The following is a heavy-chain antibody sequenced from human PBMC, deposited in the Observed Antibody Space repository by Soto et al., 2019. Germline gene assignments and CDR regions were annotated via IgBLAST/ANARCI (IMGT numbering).Heavy chain of an antibody. J-gene: IGHJ5*02. V-gene: IGHV4-59*01. CDR1: GGSISSYY. CDR3: ARDGGYNYGDNWFDP. Sequence: SETLSLTGTVSGGSISSYYWSWIWQPPGKGLEWIGYIYYSGSTSSHPSLKSRVTISVDTSKNQFSLKLSSVTAADTAVYYCARDGGYNYGDNWFDPWGQGTLVTVSS. D-gene: IGHD5-18*01. CDR2: IYYSGST.